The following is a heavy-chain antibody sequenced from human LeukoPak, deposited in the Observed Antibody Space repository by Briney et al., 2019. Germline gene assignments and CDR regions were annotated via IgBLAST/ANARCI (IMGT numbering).Heavy chain of an antibody. V-gene: IGHV4-30-4*01. J-gene: IGHJ4*02. CDR3: AREVLRDGYNLGY. CDR1: GVSISSGDYY. D-gene: IGHD5-12*01. CDR2: IYYSGST. Sequence: TPSETLSLTCTVSGVSISSGDYYWSWIRQPPGKGLEWIGYIYYSGSTYYNPSLKSRVTISVDTSKNQFSLKLSSVTAADTAVYYCAREVLRDGYNLGYWGQGTLVTVSS.